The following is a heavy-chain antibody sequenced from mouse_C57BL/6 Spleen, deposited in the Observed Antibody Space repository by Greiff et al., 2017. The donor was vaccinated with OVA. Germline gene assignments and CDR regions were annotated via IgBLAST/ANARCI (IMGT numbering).Heavy chain of an antibody. CDR3: ARPYYYGSSYGGAMDY. V-gene: IGHV1-82*01. CDR1: GYAFSSSW. J-gene: IGHJ4*01. D-gene: IGHD1-1*01. CDR2: IYPGDGDT. Sequence: VQLQESGPELVKPGASVKISCKASGYAFSSSWMNWVKQRPGKGLEWIGRIYPGDGDTNYNGKFKGKATLTADKSSSTAYMQLSSLTSEDSAVYFCARPYYYGSSYGGAMDYWGQGTSVTVSS.